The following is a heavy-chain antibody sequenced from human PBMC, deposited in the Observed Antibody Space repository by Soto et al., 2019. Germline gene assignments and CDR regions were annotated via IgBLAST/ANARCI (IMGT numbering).Heavy chain of an antibody. V-gene: IGHV3-33*08. Sequence: QVQLVESGGGVVQPGRSLRLSCAASGFTFRNHAMHWVRQAPGKGLEWVGLIWYDGTSKYHADSVKGRFTISRDNSKNTLYLEMNSLRVEDTAIYYCARDQGVVIIKDHWGQGTLVTVSS. CDR1: GFTFRNHA. D-gene: IGHD6-6*01. J-gene: IGHJ4*02. CDR3: ARDQGVVIIKDH. CDR2: IWYDGTSK.